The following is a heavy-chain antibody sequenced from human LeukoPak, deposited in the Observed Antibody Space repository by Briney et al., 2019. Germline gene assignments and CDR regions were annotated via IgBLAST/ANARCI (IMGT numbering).Heavy chain of an antibody. J-gene: IGHJ4*02. Sequence: PSETLSLTCNVSGGSITSYYWNWIRQPPGKGLEWIGYIYYTGSTNFNPSLKSRLTISLGTSKKQFSLKLSSVTAADTAIYYCASSYFYDGNRYFDYWGQGALVTVSS. CDR2: IYYTGST. V-gene: IGHV4-59*08. CDR1: GGSITSYY. CDR3: ASSYFYDGNRYFDY. D-gene: IGHD3-22*01.